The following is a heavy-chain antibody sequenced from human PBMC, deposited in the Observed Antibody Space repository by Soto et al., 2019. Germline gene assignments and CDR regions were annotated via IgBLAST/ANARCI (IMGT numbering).Heavy chain of an antibody. V-gene: IGHV4-59*08. D-gene: IGHD4-17*01. CDR1: GGSISSYY. CDR3: ARALDDYGDYVHSYNWLDP. J-gene: IGHJ5*02. Sequence: SETLSLTCTVSGGSISSYYWSWIRQPPGKGLEWIGYIYYSGSTNYNPSLKSRVTISVDTSKNQFSLKLSSVTAADTAVYYCARALDDYGDYVHSYNWLDPWGQGTLVTVSS. CDR2: IYYSGST.